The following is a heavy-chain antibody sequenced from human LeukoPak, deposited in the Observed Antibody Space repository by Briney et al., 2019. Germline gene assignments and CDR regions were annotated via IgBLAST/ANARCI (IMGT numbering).Heavy chain of an antibody. CDR2: IIPIFGTA. D-gene: IGHD1-26*01. CDR1: GGTFSSYA. V-gene: IGHV1-69*05. CDR3: AREGRVGARVVDY. Sequence: SVKVSCNASGGTFSSYAISWVRQAPGQGLEWMGRIIPIFGTADYAQKFQGRVTITTDESTSTAYMELSSLRSEDTAVYYCAREGRVGARVVDYWGQGTLVTVSS. J-gene: IGHJ4*02.